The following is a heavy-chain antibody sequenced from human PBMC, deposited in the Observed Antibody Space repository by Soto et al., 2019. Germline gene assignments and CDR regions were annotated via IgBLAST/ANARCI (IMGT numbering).Heavy chain of an antibody. D-gene: IGHD6-13*01. V-gene: IGHV1-69*13. Sequence: ASVKVSCKASGGTFSSYAISWVRQAPGQGLEWMGGIIPIFGTANYAQKLQGRVTITADESTSTAYMELSSLRSEDTAVYYCARDRALYSSFDYWGQGTLVTVSS. J-gene: IGHJ4*02. CDR2: IIPIFGTA. CDR1: GGTFSSYA. CDR3: ARDRALYSSFDY.